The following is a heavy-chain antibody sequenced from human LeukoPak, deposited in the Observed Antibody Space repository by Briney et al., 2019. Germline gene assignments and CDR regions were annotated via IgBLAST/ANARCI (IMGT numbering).Heavy chain of an antibody. J-gene: IGHJ4*02. Sequence: SETLSLTCTVSGGSISNYYWSWIRQPPGKGLEWIGYIYYSGSTNYNPSLKSRVTISVDTSKNQFSLKLSSVTAADTAVYYCARTETVAGTVDYWGQGTLVTVSS. D-gene: IGHD6-19*01. CDR2: IYYSGST. V-gene: IGHV4-59*01. CDR3: ARTETVAGTVDY. CDR1: GGSISNYY.